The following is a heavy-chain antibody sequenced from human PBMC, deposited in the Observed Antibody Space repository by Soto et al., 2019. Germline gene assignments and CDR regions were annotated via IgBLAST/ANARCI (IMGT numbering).Heavy chain of an antibody. Sequence: PSETLSLTCTVSGGSISSGGYYWSWIRQHPGKGLKWIGYIYYSGSTYYNPSLKSRVTISVDTSKNQFSLKLSSVTAADTAVYYCASLGRGSYVMWYFDLWGRGTLVTVSS. CDR3: ASLGRGSYVMWYFDL. J-gene: IGHJ2*01. CDR2: IYYSGST. D-gene: IGHD1-26*01. CDR1: GGSISSGGYY. V-gene: IGHV4-31*03.